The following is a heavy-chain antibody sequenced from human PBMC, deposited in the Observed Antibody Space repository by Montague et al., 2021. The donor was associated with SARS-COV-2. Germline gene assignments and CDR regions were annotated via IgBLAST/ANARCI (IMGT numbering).Heavy chain of an antibody. J-gene: IGHJ3*02. D-gene: IGHD6-13*01. CDR3: ARHWDSSSWYRDDAFDI. CDR1: GGSISSSSYY. V-gene: IGHV4-39*01. CDR2: IYYSGST. Sequence: SETLSLTCTVSGGSISSSSYYWGWVRQPPGKGLEWIGSIYYSGSTYYNPSLKGRVTISVDTSKNQFSLKLSSVTAADTAVYYCARHWDSSSWYRDDAFDIWGQGTMVTVSS.